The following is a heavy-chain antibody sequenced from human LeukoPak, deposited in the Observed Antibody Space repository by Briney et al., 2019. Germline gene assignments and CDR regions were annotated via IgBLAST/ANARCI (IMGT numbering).Heavy chain of an antibody. CDR1: GFTFDDYA. CDR2: ISGDGGST. V-gene: IGHV3-43*02. J-gene: IGHJ6*02. CDR3: AKARLTYSSSWNYYYYYGMDV. Sequence: GGSLRLSCAASGFTFDDYAMHWVRQAPGKGLEWVSLISGDGGSTYYADSVKGRFTISRDNSKTSLYLQMNSLRTEDTALYYCAKARLTYSSSWNYYYYYGMDVWGQGTTVTVSS. D-gene: IGHD6-13*01.